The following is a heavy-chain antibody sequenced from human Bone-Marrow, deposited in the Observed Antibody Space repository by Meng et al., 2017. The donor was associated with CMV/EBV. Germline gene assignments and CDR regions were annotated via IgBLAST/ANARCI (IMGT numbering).Heavy chain of an antibody. V-gene: IGHV4-4*02. J-gene: IGHJ3*02. CDR2: IYHGGST. Sequence: GSLRLSCAVSGGSISSSNWWSWVRQPPGKGLEWIGEIYHGGSTNYNPSLKSRVTISVDKSKNQFSLKLSSVTAADTAVYYCATSASDAFDIWGQGTMVTVPS. CDR3: ATSASDAFDI. CDR1: GGSISSSNW.